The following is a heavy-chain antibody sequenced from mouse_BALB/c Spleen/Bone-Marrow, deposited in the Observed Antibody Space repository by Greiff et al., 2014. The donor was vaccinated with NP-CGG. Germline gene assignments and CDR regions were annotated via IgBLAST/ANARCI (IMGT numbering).Heavy chain of an antibody. D-gene: IGHD1-2*01. CDR1: GYTFTEYT. J-gene: IGHJ3*01. CDR2: FYPGSGSI. V-gene: IGHV1-62-2*01. Sequence: QVQLQQSGAELVKPGASVKLSCKASGYTFTEYTIHWVKQRSGQGLEWIGWFYPGSGSIKYNEKFKDKATLTADKSSSTVYMELRRLTSEASAVYFCARHKERFITPAAWFAYWGQGTLVTVSA. CDR3: ARHKERFITPAAWFAY.